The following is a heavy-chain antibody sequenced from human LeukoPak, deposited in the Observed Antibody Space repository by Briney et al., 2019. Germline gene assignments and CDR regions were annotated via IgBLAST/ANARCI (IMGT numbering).Heavy chain of an antibody. Sequence: ASVKVSCKASGYTFTSYDINWVRQATGQGLEWMGWMNPNSGNTGYAQKFQGRVTITRNTSISTAYMELSSLRSDDTAVYYCARRAVAGYYYYNMDVWGKGTPVTVSS. CDR2: MNPNSGNT. J-gene: IGHJ6*03. V-gene: IGHV1-8*03. CDR3: ARRAVAGYYYYNMDV. D-gene: IGHD6-19*01. CDR1: GYTFTSYD.